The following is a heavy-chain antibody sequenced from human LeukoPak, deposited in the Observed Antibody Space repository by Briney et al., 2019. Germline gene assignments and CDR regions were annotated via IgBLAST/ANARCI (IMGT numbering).Heavy chain of an antibody. Sequence: SGTLSLTCGVSGGSITSTNWWSWVRQSPGQGLEWIGEISLTGQTNYNPSLSGRATMLLDESSNHLSLHLTSVTAADTATYYCSRESGAFCPFGYWGQGTLVIVPS. V-gene: IGHV4-4*02. CDR2: ISLTGQT. CDR1: GGSITSTNW. CDR3: SRESGAFCPFGY. J-gene: IGHJ4*02. D-gene: IGHD1-26*01.